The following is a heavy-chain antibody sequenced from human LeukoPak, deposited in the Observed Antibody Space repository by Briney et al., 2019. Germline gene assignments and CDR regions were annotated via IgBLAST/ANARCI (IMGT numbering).Heavy chain of an antibody. D-gene: IGHD2-15*01. CDR2: ISGSGGST. V-gene: IGHV3-23*01. J-gene: IGHJ3*02. Sequence: QPGGSLRLSCAASGSTFSSYAMSWVRQAPGKGLEWVSAISGSGGSTYYADSVKGRFTISRDNSKNTLYLQMNSLRAEDTAVYYCAKPEGEVVTPYDAFDIWGQGTMVTVSS. CDR3: AKPEGEVVTPYDAFDI. CDR1: GSTFSSYA.